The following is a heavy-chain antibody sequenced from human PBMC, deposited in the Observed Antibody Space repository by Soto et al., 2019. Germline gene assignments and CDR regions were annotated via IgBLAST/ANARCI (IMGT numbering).Heavy chain of an antibody. Sequence: QVQLQESGPGLVKPSDTLSLTCAVSGYSISSSNWWGWIRQPPGKGLEWIGYIYYSGTTYYNPSLKSRGTMSVDTSKSQSALRLTSVAAVDTAVYYCARREIQGPIDYWGQGTLVTVAS. CDR2: IYYSGTT. D-gene: IGHD1-26*01. J-gene: IGHJ4*02. CDR3: ARREIQGPIDY. CDR1: GYSISSSNW. V-gene: IGHV4-28*01.